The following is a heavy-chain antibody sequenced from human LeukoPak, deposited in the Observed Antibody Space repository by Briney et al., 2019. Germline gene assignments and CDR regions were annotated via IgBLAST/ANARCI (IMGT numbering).Heavy chain of an antibody. D-gene: IGHD6-6*01. J-gene: IGHJ4*02. CDR3: ARHDAGIAARPFDN. CDR2: INHSGST. CDR1: GGSFSGYY. V-gene: IGHV4-34*01. Sequence: PSETLSLTCAVYGGSFSGYYWSWIRQPPGKGLEWIGEINHSGSTNYNPSLKSRVTISVDTSKNQFSLKLSSVTAADTAVYYCARHDAGIAARPFDNWGQGTLVTVSS.